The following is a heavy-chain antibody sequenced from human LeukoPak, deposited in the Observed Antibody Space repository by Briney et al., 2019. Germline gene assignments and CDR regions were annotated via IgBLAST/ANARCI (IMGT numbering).Heavy chain of an antibody. CDR1: GGSFSGYY. D-gene: IGHD5-12*01. J-gene: IGHJ4*02. CDR2: INHSGST. Sequence: SETLSLTCAVYGGSFSGYYWSWIRQPPGKGLEWIGEINHSGSTNYNPSLKSRVTISVDTFKNQFSLKLSSVTAADTAVYYCARANLEEGYSGYVPYWGQGTLVTVSS. V-gene: IGHV4-34*01. CDR3: ARANLEEGYSGYVPY.